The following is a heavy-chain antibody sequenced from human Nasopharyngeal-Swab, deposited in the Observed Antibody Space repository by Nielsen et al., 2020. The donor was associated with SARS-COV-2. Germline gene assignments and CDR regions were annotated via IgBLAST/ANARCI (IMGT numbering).Heavy chain of an antibody. V-gene: IGHV4-61*02. D-gene: IGHD2-15*01. Sequence: QTLSLTRAVSGASVSSGNSYWTWIRPPAAKGLEWIGRVFPSGITNYNPSLKSRVTISLDTSKNQFSLKLSSVTAADTAVYYCARDSGGNSFDNWGQGTLVTVSS. CDR2: VFPSGIT. CDR1: GASVSSGNSY. CDR3: ARDSGGNSFDN. J-gene: IGHJ4*02.